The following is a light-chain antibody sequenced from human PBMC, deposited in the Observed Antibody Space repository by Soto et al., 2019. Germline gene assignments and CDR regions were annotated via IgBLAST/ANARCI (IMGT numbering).Light chain of an antibody. V-gene: IGKV3-15*01. Sequence: EIVMTQSPAALSVSPGERATLSCRASQSIGSNLVWFQQKPGQAPRLLIYDASIRATDVPARFSGSGSETEFTLTISSLQSEDFAVYYCQQNNNWPRTFGQGDQGGYQ. CDR1: QSIGSN. CDR3: QQNNNWPRT. J-gene: IGKJ1*01. CDR2: DAS.